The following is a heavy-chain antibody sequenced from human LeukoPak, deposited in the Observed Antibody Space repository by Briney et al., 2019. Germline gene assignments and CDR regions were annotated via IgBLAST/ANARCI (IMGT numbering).Heavy chain of an antibody. CDR2: ISYSGST. D-gene: IGHD6-25*01. CDR3: AKGGARIPAAP. V-gene: IGHV4-59*01. J-gene: IGHJ3*01. Sequence: PSETLSLTCTVSGDSISPYYWTWIRQPPGKGLEWIGYISYSGSTNYSPSLKGRVTMSVDTSKNQFSLKLTSAAAADTAVYYCAKGGARIPAAPWGQGTMVTVSS. CDR1: GDSISPYY.